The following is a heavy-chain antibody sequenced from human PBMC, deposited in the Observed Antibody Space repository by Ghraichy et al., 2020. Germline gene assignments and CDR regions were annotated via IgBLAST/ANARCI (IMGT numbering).Heavy chain of an antibody. J-gene: IGHJ4*02. CDR3: AKLDYDRGGGVR. D-gene: IGHD3-22*01. V-gene: IGHV3-30*02. Sequence: LSLTCAASGFTFSSYGMHWVRQAPGKGLEWVAFIRYDGSNKYYADSVKGRFTISRDNSKNTLYLQMNSLRAEDTAVYYCAKLDYDRGGGVRWGQGTLVTVSS. CDR2: IRYDGSNK. CDR1: GFTFSSYG.